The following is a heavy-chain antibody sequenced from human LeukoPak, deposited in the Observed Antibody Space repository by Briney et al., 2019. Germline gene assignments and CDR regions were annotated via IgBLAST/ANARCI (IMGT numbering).Heavy chain of an antibody. V-gene: IGHV1-18*03. CDR2: ISAYSGNT. D-gene: IGHD3-9*01. J-gene: IGHJ4*02. CDR1: GYPFSSYG. Sequence: ASVKVSCKASGYPFSSYGISWVRQAPGQGLEWMGWISAYSGNTYYAQKLQGRLTMTTDTSTTTAYMELRGLRSDDMAVYYCARLNDILTAYPSIDYWGQGILVTVSS. CDR3: ARLNDILTAYPSIDY.